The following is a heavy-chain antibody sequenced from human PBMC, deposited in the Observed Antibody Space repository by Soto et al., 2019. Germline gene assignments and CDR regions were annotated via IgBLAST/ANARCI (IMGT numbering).Heavy chain of an antibody. CDR3: ARPRWEQLVAFDI. D-gene: IGHD6-6*01. CDR2: TYPGDSDT. CDR1: GYSFTSYW. Sequence: GESLKISCKGSGYSFTSYWIGWVRQMPGKGLEWMGITYPGDSDTRYSPSFQGQVTISADKSISTAYLQWSSLKASDTAMYYCARPRWEQLVAFDIWGQGTMVTVSS. J-gene: IGHJ3*02. V-gene: IGHV5-51*01.